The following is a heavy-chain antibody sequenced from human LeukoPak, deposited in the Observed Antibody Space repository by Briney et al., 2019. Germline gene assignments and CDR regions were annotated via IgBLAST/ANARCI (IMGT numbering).Heavy chain of an antibody. CDR3: ARSSVSVAVAFDY. V-gene: IGHV7-4-1*02. CDR1: GGTFSSYA. CDR2: INTNTGNP. J-gene: IGHJ4*02. Sequence: ASVKVSCKASGGTFSSYAISWVRQAPGQGLEWMGWINTNTGNPTYAQDFTGQIVLSLDTSVSTAYLQISSLKAEDTAVYYCARSSVSVAVAFDYWGQGTLVTVSS. D-gene: IGHD6-19*01.